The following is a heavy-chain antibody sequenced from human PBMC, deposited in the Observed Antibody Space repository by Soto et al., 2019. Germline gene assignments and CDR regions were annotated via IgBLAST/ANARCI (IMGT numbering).Heavy chain of an antibody. D-gene: IGHD2-15*01. Sequence: GASVKVSCKASGGPFSSYAISWVRQAPGQGLEWMGGIIPIFGTANYAQKFQGRVTITAEKSTSTDYMELRSLRSEDTGVYHCPKGVAATKYYFGSWGQGTLVTVSS. CDR3: PKGVAATKYYFGS. CDR2: IIPIFGTA. J-gene: IGHJ4*02. V-gene: IGHV1-69*06. CDR1: GGPFSSYA.